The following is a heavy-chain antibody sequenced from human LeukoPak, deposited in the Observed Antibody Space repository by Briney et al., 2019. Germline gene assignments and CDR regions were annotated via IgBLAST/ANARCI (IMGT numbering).Heavy chain of an antibody. CDR1: GFTVSFNY. V-gene: IGHV3-53*01. D-gene: IGHD1/OR15-1a*01. CDR3: ARAQGRTYSYYYMDV. CDR2: IYSGGST. J-gene: IGHJ6*03. Sequence: GGSLRLSCAASGFTVSFNYMSWVRQAPGKGLEWISVIYSGGSTYYADSVKGRFTISRDHSKNTLYLQMNSLRAEDTAIYYCARAQGRTYSYYYMDVWGKGTTVTVSS.